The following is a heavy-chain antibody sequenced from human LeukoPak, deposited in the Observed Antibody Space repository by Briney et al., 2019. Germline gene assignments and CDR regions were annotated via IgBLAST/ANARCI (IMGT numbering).Heavy chain of an antibody. V-gene: IGHV4-59*08. CDR1: GGSISSYY. D-gene: IGHD6-13*01. CDR2: IYYSGST. CDR3: ARRGVGSSWFNWFDP. Sequence: PSETLSLTCTVSGGSISSYYWSWIRQPPGQGLEWIGYIYYSGSTNCNPSLKSRVTISVDTSKNQFSLKLSSVTAADTAVYYCARRGVGSSWFNWFDPWGQGTLVTVSS. J-gene: IGHJ5*02.